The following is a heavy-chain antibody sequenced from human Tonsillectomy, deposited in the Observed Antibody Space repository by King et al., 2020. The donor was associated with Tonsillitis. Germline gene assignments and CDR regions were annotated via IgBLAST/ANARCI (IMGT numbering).Heavy chain of an antibody. CDR1: GFTFSNAW. D-gene: IGHD3-22*01. Sequence: VQLVESGGGLVKPGGSLRLSCAASGFTFSNAWMSWVRQAPGKGLEWGGRIKSKTDGGTTDYAAPVKGRFTISREDSKNTLYLQMNSLKTEDTAVYYCTTAYYYDSSDYYYLPFDYWGQGTLVTVSS. J-gene: IGHJ4*02. V-gene: IGHV3-15*01. CDR2: IKSKTDGGTT. CDR3: TTAYYYDSSDYYYLPFDY.